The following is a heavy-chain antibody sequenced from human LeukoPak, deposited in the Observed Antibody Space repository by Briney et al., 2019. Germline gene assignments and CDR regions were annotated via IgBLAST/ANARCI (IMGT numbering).Heavy chain of an antibody. CDR1: GFTFGDYA. D-gene: IGHD3-22*01. J-gene: IGHJ3*02. CDR2: IRSKAYGGTT. Sequence: GGSLRLSCTASGFTFGDYAMSWVRQAPGKGLEWVGFIRSKAYGGTTEYAASVKGRFTISRDDSKSIAYLQMNSLKTEDTAVYYCTRDLVGYYYDSSGYLGGAFDTWGQGTMVTVSS. CDR3: TRDLVGYYYDSSGYLGGAFDT. V-gene: IGHV3-49*04.